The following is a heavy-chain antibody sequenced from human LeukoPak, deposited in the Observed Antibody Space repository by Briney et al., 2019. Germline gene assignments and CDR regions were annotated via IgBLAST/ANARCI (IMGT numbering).Heavy chain of an antibody. D-gene: IGHD3-3*01. CDR2: ISSTTNTI. V-gene: IGHV3-48*01. Sequence: GGSLRLSCAASGFTFSTYSMNWVRQAPGKGLEWISYISSTTNTIYYADSVKGRFTISRDIAKNSLYLQMNSLRAEDTAVYFCARDTSGFLEILGDAFDMWGQGTVVTVSS. J-gene: IGHJ3*02. CDR1: GFTFSTYS. CDR3: ARDTSGFLEILGDAFDM.